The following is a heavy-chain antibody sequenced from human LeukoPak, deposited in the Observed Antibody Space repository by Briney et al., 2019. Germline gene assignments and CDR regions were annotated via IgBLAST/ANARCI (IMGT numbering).Heavy chain of an antibody. J-gene: IGHJ4*02. Sequence: PGGSLRLSCAASGFTFSSYWMSWVRQAPGKGLEGVANIKQDGSEEYYVDSVKGRFTISRDNAKNSLYLQMNSLRAEDTAVYYCAREQPFFYDSSGYYYAYWGQGTLVIVSS. CDR2: IKQDGSEE. V-gene: IGHV3-7*01. CDR3: AREQPFFYDSSGYYYAY. D-gene: IGHD3-22*01. CDR1: GFTFSSYW.